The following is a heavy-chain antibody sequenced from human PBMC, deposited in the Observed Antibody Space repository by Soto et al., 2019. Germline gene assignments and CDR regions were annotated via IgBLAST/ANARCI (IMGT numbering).Heavy chain of an antibody. J-gene: IGHJ4*02. D-gene: IGHD5-18*01. Sequence: SETLSLTCTVSVGSISSYYWSWIRQPPGKGLEWIGYIYYSGSTNYNPSLKSRVTISVDTSKNQLSLKLSSVTAADTAVYYCATSLYSYGPRFAYWGQGTLVTVSS. CDR3: ATSLYSYGPRFAY. CDR1: VGSISSYY. V-gene: IGHV4-59*01. CDR2: IYYSGST.